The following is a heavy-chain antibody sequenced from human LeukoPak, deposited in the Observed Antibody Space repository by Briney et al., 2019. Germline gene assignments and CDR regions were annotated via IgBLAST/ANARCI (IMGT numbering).Heavy chain of an antibody. D-gene: IGHD2-2*01. CDR1: GGTFSSYA. V-gene: IGHV1-69*01. Sequence: ASVKVSCKASGGTFSSYAISLVRQAPGQGLEWMGGIIPIFGTANYAQKFQGRVTITADESTSTAYMELSSLRSEDTAVYYCARGQAAKPNYYYMDVWGKGTTGTVSS. J-gene: IGHJ6*03. CDR2: IIPIFGTA. CDR3: ARGQAAKPNYYYMDV.